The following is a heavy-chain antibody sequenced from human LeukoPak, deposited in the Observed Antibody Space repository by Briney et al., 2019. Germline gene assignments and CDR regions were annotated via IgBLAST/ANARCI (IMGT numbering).Heavy chain of an antibody. CDR1: GVSMSSGAFY. CDR2: IYYSGST. V-gene: IGHV4-30-4*08. Sequence: SQTLSLTCTVSGVSMSSGAFYWSWIRQHPGKGLEWIGNIYYSGSTYYNPSLKSRVTISVDRSKNQFSLKLTSVTAADTAVYYCARAFPFDDYGDPDAFDIWDQGTMVTVSS. J-gene: IGHJ3*02. D-gene: IGHD4-17*01. CDR3: ARAFPFDDYGDPDAFDI.